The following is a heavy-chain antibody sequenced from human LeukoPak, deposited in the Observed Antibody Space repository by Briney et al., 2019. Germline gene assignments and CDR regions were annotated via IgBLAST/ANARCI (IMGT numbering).Heavy chain of an antibody. J-gene: IGHJ3*02. CDR1: GYSFTTNW. V-gene: IGHV5-51*01. Sequence: GESLKISCKGSGYSFTTNWIAWVRQMPGKGLEWMGIIYPGDSDTKYSPSFQGQVAISAATSLSTAYLQWSSLKASDTAMYYCARQGGGDYHDSTGYYSYAFDIWGQETMVTVSS. CDR3: ARQGGGDYHDSTGYYSYAFDI. CDR2: IYPGDSDT. D-gene: IGHD3-22*01.